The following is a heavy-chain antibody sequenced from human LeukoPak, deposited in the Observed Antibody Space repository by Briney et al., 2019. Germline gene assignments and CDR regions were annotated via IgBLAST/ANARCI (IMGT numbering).Heavy chain of an antibody. CDR1: GISLSNYA. CDR2: ISERGGST. CDR3: AKRGIVIRGILVIGYHQEAYHYDF. Sequence: GGSLRLSCVVSGISLSNYAMTWVRQAPGKELEWVSYISERGGSTTYADSVKGRFTISRGTSLNTLYLQMTSLRAEDTAVYFCAKRGIVIRGILVIGYHQEAYHYDFWGQGVLVTVSS. V-gene: IGHV3-23*01. J-gene: IGHJ4*02. D-gene: IGHD3-10*01.